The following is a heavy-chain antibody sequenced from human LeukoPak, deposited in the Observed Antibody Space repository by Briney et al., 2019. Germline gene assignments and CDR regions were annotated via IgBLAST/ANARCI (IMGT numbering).Heavy chain of an antibody. CDR3: ARDLLYDNSGYPDY. D-gene: IGHD3-22*01. CDR2: IICSSSTV. J-gene: IGHJ4*02. CDR1: GFTLSSYA. V-gene: IGHV3-48*02. Sequence: GGALRLSCAASGFTLSSYAMNWVRQAPGKGLEWVSYIICSSSTVNRDNSVKGRFTIFRDNDKNSPYLQMNSLRDEDTAVYYCARDLLYDNSGYPDYWGQGTLVTLS.